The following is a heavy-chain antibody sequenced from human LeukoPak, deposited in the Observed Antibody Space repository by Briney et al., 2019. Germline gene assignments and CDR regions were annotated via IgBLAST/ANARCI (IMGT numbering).Heavy chain of an antibody. CDR3: AGGADYGDYVGNFDY. CDR2: TNANTGNP. J-gene: IGHJ4*02. V-gene: IGHV7-4-1*02. CDR1: GYTFTSYA. Sequence: AASVKVSCKASGYTFTSYAMNWVRQAPGQGLEWMGWTNANTGNPTYAQGFTGRFVFSLDTSVSTAYLQISSLKAEDTAVYYCAGGADYGDYVGNFDYWGQGTLVTVSP. D-gene: IGHD4-17*01.